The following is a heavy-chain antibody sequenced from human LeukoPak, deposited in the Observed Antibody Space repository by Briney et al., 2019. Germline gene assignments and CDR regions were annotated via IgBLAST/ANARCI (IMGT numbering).Heavy chain of an antibody. CDR2: ISSSGSTI. J-gene: IGHJ4*02. CDR1: GFTFSDHY. CDR3: ARSIAITMVRGVLGY. D-gene: IGHD3-10*01. Sequence: PGGSLRLSCAASGFTFSDHYMSWIRQAPGKGLEWVSYISSSGSTIYYADSVKGRFTISRDNAKNSLYLQMNSLRAEDTAVYYCARSIAITMVRGVLGYWGQGTLVTVSS. V-gene: IGHV3-11*04.